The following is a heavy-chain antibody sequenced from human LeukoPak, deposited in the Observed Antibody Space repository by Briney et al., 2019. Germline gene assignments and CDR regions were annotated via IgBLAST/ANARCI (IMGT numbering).Heavy chain of an antibody. CDR3: AKVGHYDSSGSYFDY. CDR2: ISASGGST. Sequence: GGSLRLSCAASGFTFSNYAMSWVRLAPGKGLEWVSAISASGGSTYYADSVKGRFTISRDNSKNTLYLQMNSLRAEDTAVYYCAKVGHYDSSGSYFDYWGQGTLVTVSS. V-gene: IGHV3-23*01. CDR1: GFTFSNYA. J-gene: IGHJ4*02. D-gene: IGHD3-22*01.